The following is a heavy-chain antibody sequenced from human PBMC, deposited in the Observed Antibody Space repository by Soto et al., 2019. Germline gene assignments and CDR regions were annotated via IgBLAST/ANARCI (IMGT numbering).Heavy chain of an antibody. V-gene: IGHV4-34*01. CDR3: ARRGAVVPAAIRPNWFDP. CDR1: GGSFSGYY. J-gene: IGHJ5*02. D-gene: IGHD2-2*02. Sequence: QVQLQQWGAGLLKPSETLSLTCAVYGGSFSGYYWSWIRQPPGKGLEWIGEINHSGSTNYNPSLKSRGTIAVDTSKNQFSLKLSSVTAADTAVYYCARRGAVVPAAIRPNWFDPWGQGTLVTVSS. CDR2: INHSGST.